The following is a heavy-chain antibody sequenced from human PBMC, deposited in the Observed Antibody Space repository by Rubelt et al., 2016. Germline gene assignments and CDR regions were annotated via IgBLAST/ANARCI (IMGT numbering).Heavy chain of an antibody. V-gene: IGHV3-7*01. CDR2: IKQDGSDK. CDR1: GFTFSNYW. CDR3: ARANYESSGYYYGEYFQH. J-gene: IGHJ1*01. Sequence: GSLRLSCAASGFTFSNYWMSWVRQAPGKGLEWVANIKQDGSDKYYVDSVQGRFTISRDNAKNSLYLQMNSLRAEDTAVYYCARANYESSGYYYGEYFQHWGQGTLVTVSS. D-gene: IGHD3-22*01.